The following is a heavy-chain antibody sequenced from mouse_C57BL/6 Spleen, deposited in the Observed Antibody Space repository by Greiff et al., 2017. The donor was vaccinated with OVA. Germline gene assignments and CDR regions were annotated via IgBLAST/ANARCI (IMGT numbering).Heavy chain of an antibody. J-gene: IGHJ2*01. V-gene: IGHV5-6*01. Sequence: EVKLVESGGDLVKPGGSLTLSCAASGFTFSSYGMSWVRQTPDKRLEWVATISSGGSYTYYPDSVKGRFTISRDNAKNPLYLQRSSLKSEDTAMYYCARHDFDDWGQGTTLTVSS. CDR1: GFTFSSYG. CDR3: ARHDFDD. CDR2: ISSGGSYT.